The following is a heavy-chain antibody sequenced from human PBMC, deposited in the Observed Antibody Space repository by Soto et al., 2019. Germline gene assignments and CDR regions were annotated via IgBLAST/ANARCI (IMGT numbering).Heavy chain of an antibody. Sequence: QVPLVQSGAEVKKPGASVKVSCKASGYTFTSYAINWVRQATGQGLEWMGWMNPNSGNTGYAQKFQVRVTMTRNTSISTAYMELHSLRSEDTAVYYCARVRAHAADYWGQGTLVNVSS. CDR3: ARVRAHAADY. CDR2: MNPNSGNT. CDR1: GYTFTSYA. D-gene: IGHD6-25*01. V-gene: IGHV1-8*01. J-gene: IGHJ4*02.